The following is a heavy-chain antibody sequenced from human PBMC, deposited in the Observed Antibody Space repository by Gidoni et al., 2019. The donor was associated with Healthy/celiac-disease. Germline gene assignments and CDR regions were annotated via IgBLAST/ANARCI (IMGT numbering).Heavy chain of an antibody. CDR3: AKDNNSGSYVFIDY. D-gene: IGHD1-26*01. CDR1: GFTFDDYA. J-gene: IGHJ4*02. Sequence: EVQLVESGGGLVQPGRSLRLSCAASGFTFDDYAMHWVRQAPGKGLEWVSGISWNSGSIGYADSVKGRFTISRDNAKNSLYLQMNSLRAEDTALYYCAKDNNSGSYVFIDYWGQGTLVTVSS. CDR2: ISWNSGSI. V-gene: IGHV3-9*01.